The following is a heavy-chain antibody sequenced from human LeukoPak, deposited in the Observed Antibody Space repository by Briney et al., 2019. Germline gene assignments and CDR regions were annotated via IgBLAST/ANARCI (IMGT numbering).Heavy chain of an antibody. Sequence: SETLSLTCTVSGGSISSGDYYWSWIRQPPGKGLEWIGYIYYSGSTYYNPSLNSRVTISVDTSKNQFSLKLSSVTAADTAVYYCARGYYDSSGYSFDYWGQGTLVTVSS. D-gene: IGHD3-22*01. CDR1: GGSISSGDYY. V-gene: IGHV4-30-4*01. J-gene: IGHJ4*02. CDR3: ARGYYDSSGYSFDY. CDR2: IYYSGST.